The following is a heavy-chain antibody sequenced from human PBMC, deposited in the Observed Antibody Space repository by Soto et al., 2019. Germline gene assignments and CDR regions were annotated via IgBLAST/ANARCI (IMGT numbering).Heavy chain of an antibody. CDR3: ARDYYDSSGSSNYLDY. J-gene: IGHJ4*02. D-gene: IGHD3-22*01. CDR1: GYTFTGYY. Sequence: ASVKVSCKASGYTFTGYYMHWVRQAPGQGLEWMGWINPNSGGPNYAQKFQGRVTMTRDTSISTAYMELSRLRSDDTAVYYCARDYYDSSGSSNYLDYWGKVSPVTVSS. CDR2: INPNSGGP. V-gene: IGHV1-2*02.